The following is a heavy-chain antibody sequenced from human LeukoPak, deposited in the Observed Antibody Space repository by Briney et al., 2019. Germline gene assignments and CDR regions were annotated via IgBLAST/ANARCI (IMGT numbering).Heavy chain of an antibody. V-gene: IGHV3-23*01. Sequence: GGSLRLSCAASGFTFSIYAMSWVRQAPGKGLEWVSAISGSGGSTYYADSVKGRFTISRDNSKNTLYLQMNSLRAEDTAVYYCARIITGTHFDYWGQGTLVTVSS. J-gene: IGHJ4*02. CDR2: ISGSGGST. CDR3: ARIITGTHFDY. D-gene: IGHD1-20*01. CDR1: GFTFSIYA.